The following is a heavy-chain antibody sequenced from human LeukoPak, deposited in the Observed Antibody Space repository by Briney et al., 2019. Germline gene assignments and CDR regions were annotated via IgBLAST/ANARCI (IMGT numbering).Heavy chain of an antibody. V-gene: IGHV3-9*01. Sequence: PGRSLRLSCAASGFIFDEYAMHWVRQAPGKGLEWVSGISWNDETRGYADSVKGRFTTSRDNAKNFLHLEMNNLRPEDTALYYCVKGHSVVGALRDFFDPWGQGTLVTVSS. J-gene: IGHJ5*02. CDR2: ISWNDETR. D-gene: IGHD3-22*01. CDR1: GFIFDEYA. CDR3: VKGHSVVGALRDFFDP.